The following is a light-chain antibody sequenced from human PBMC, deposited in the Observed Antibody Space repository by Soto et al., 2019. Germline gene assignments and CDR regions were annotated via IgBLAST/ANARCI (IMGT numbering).Light chain of an antibody. CDR3: QQYGSSPWT. J-gene: IGKJ1*01. V-gene: IGKV3-20*01. CDR1: QSVTNNY. CDR2: LAS. Sequence: EIVLTQSPGTLSLCQGERATLSCRASQSVTNNYLAWYQQKTGQTPRLIVYLASSRAPGIPDRFSGSGSGTHFTLTIRRVEPEDFAVYYCQQYGSSPWTFGQGTKVEIK.